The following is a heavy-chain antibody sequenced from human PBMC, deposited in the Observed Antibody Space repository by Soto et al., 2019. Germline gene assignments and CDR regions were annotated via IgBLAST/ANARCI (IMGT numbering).Heavy chain of an antibody. V-gene: IGHV3-30*03. J-gene: IGHJ5*02. Sequence: GGSLRLSCAASGFTFSSYGMHWVRQAPGKGLEWVAVISYDGGNKYYADSVKGRFTISRDNSKNTLYLQMNSLRAEDTAVYYCARDYYGSGSYFWFDPWGQGTLVTVSS. CDR2: ISYDGGNK. CDR3: ARDYYGSGSYFWFDP. D-gene: IGHD3-10*01. CDR1: GFTFSSYG.